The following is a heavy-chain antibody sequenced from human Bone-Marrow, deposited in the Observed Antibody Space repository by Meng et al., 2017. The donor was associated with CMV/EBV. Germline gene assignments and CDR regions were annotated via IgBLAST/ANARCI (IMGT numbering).Heavy chain of an antibody. J-gene: IGHJ5*02. CDR2: ISSSSSYI. V-gene: IGHV3-21*01. D-gene: IGHD4-11*01. Sequence: GGSLRLSCAASGFTFSSYSMNWVRQAPGKGLEWVSSISSSSSYIYYADSVKGRFTISRDDSKNTLYLQLNSLRDEDTAVYYCARNQAYGNYGVSWGQGTLVAVSS. CDR1: GFTFSSYS. CDR3: ARNQAYGNYGVS.